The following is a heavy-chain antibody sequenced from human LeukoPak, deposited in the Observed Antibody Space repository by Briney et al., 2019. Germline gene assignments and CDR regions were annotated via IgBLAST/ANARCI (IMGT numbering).Heavy chain of an antibody. D-gene: IGHD2-2*01. CDR3: AREPRYCSSTSCYLDYFDY. J-gene: IGHJ4*02. Sequence: PSETLSLTCAVYGGSFSGYYWSWIRQPPGKGLEWIGEINHSGSTNYNPSLKSRVTISVDASKNQFSLKLSSVTAADTAVCYCAREPRYCSSTSCYLDYFDYWGQGTLVTVSS. CDR2: INHSGST. CDR1: GGSFSGYY. V-gene: IGHV4-34*01.